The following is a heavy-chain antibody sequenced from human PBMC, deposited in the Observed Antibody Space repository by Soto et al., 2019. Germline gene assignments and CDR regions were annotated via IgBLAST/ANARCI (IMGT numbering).Heavy chain of an antibody. D-gene: IGHD5-18*01. CDR2: INPNSGGT. CDR3: ARGPDKLLWLPGSWFDP. CDR1: GYTFTGYY. V-gene: IGHV1-2*04. J-gene: IGHJ5*02. Sequence: ASVKVSCKASGYTFTGYYMHWVRQAPGQGLEWMGWINPNSGGTNYAQKFQGWVTMTRDTSISTAYMELSRLRSDDTAVYYCARGPDKLLWLPGSWFDPWGQGTLVTVSS.